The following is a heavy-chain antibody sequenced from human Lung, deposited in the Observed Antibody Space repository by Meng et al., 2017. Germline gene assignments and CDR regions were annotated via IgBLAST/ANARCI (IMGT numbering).Heavy chain of an antibody. J-gene: IGHJ4*02. CDR1: GGSFSDYY. CDR3: ARGPTTMAHDFDY. V-gene: IGHV4-34*01. CDR2: INHSGST. D-gene: IGHD4-11*01. Sequence: SETLSLTCVVSGGSFSDYYWSWIRQPPGKGLEWIGEINHSGSTNYNPSLESRATISVDTSQNNLSLKLSSVTVADSAVYYCARGPTTMAHDFDYWGQGTLVTVSS.